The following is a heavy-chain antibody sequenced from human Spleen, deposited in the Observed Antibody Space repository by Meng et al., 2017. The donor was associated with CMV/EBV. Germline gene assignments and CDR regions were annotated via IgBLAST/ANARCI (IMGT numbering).Heavy chain of an antibody. CDR1: GFTFSNYA. CDR2: ISYDGSNK. V-gene: IGHV3-30*04. D-gene: IGHD3-3*01. CDR3: AKDQQDDFWSAIEAFDI. J-gene: IGHJ3*02. Sequence: GESLKISCAVSGFTFSNYAMHWVRQAPGKGLEWVAVISYDGSNKYYADSVKGRFTISREKSKNSLYLQMNSLRAEDTAVYYCAKDQQDDFWSAIEAFDIWGQGTMVTVSS.